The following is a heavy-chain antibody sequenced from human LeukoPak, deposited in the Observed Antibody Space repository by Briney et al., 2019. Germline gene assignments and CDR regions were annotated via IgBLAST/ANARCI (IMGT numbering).Heavy chain of an antibody. D-gene: IGHD6-19*01. J-gene: IGHJ4*02. Sequence: SETLSLTCAVYGVSFSGYYWSWIRQPPGKGLEWIGEINHSGSTNYNPSLKSRVTISVDTSKNQFSLKLSSVTAADTAVYYCARSSGWYYFDHWGQGTLVTASS. V-gene: IGHV4-34*01. CDR1: GVSFSGYY. CDR3: ARSSGWYYFDH. CDR2: INHSGST.